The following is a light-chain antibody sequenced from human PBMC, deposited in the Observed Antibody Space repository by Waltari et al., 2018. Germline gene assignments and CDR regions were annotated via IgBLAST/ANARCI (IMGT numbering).Light chain of an antibody. CDR2: DTS. J-gene: IGKJ4*01. V-gene: IGKV3-11*01. Sequence: IVLTQSPATLSLSPGERATLSCRASETVDTYLAWYYQKPGQAPRLLIYDTSNRAPGIPARFSGSGSGTDFTLSISSLEPEDFAVYYCLQRYNWPVTVGGRTRVEIK. CDR3: LQRYNWPVT. CDR1: ETVDTY.